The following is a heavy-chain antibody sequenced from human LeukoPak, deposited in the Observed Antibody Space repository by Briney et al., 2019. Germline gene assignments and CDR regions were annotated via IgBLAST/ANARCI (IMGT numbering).Heavy chain of an antibody. D-gene: IGHD6-6*01. J-gene: IGHJ3*02. CDR1: GFTFSSYA. Sequence: GGSLRLSCAASGFTFSSYAMSWVRQAPGKGLEWVSAISGSGGSTYYADSVKGRSTISRDNSKNTLYLQMNSLRAEDTAVYYCAKSPGSSIAARRVQNAFDIWGQGTMVTVSS. CDR3: AKSPGSSIAARRVQNAFDI. CDR2: ISGSGGST. V-gene: IGHV3-23*01.